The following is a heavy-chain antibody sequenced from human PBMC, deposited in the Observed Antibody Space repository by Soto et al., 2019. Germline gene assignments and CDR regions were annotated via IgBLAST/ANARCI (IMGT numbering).Heavy chain of an antibody. CDR3: ARELNTDPTAYFSFAY. J-gene: IGHJ4*02. V-gene: IGHV1-18*01. CDR2: VGTANANT. Sequence: QVQLVQYGPEVTMPGASVKVSCKTSGDTFTAYGLAWLRQAPGQRPEWMGWVGTANANTNYAEKFQGRVTMTSDRSTTTTYMELRSLRSDDTAVYYCARELNTDPTAYFSFAYWGQGTLVTVSS. D-gene: IGHD3-9*01. CDR1: GDTFTAYG.